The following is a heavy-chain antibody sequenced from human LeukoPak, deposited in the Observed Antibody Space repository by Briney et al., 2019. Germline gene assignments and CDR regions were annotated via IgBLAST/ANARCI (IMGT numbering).Heavy chain of an antibody. CDR1: GGTFSSYA. J-gene: IGHJ6*03. Sequence: EASVKVSCKASGGTFSSYAISWVRQAPGQGLEWMGRIIPIFGTANYAQKFQGRVTTTTDESTSTAYMELSSLRSEDTAVYYCARDAGYYYYYMDVWGKGTTVTVSS. CDR2: IIPIFGTA. V-gene: IGHV1-69*05. CDR3: ARDAGYYYYYMDV.